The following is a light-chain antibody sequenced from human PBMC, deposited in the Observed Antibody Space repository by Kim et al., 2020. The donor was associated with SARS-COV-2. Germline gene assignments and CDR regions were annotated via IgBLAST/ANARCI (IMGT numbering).Light chain of an antibody. CDR2: DAA. V-gene: IGKV1-33*01. Sequence: SVGDRVTITCQANQDINAYLNWYQQKPGRAPKLLIYDAANLETGVPSRFSGSASGTVFSFTISSLQPEDIATYYCQHYDNPLSITFGQGTRLEIK. CDR3: QHYDNPLSIT. CDR1: QDINAY. J-gene: IGKJ5*01.